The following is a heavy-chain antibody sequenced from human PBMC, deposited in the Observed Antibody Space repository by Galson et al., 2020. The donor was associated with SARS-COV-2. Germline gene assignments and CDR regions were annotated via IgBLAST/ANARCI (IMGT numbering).Heavy chain of an antibody. Sequence: SVKVSCKASGGTFSSYAISWVRQAPGQGLEWMGGIIPILGIANYAQKFQGRVTITADKSTSTAYMELSSLRSEDTAVYYCARDIEAAGPRRYFDYWGQGTLVTVSS. D-gene: IGHD6-13*01. CDR1: GGTFSSYA. J-gene: IGHJ4*02. CDR3: ARDIEAAGPRRYFDY. V-gene: IGHV1-69*10. CDR2: IIPILGIA.